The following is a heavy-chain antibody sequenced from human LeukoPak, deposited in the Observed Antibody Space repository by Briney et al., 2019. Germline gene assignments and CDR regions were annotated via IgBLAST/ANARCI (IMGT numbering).Heavy chain of an antibody. CDR3: ARGGTLIGSSWYFDYYYGMDV. CDR2: MNPNSGNT. Sequence: ASVKVSCKASGYTFTSYDINWVRQATGQGLEWMGWMNPNSGNTGYAQKFQGRVTMTRNTSISTAYMELSSLRSEDTAVYYCARGGTLIGSSWYFDYYYGMDVWGQGTTVTVSS. CDR1: GYTFTSYD. V-gene: IGHV1-8*01. D-gene: IGHD6-13*01. J-gene: IGHJ6*02.